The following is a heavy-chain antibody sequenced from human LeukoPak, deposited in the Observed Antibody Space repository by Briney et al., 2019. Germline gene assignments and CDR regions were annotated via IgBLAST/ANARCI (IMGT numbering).Heavy chain of an antibody. Sequence: GESLKISCKGSGYSFTSYWIGWVRQMPGKGLEWMGIIYPGDSDTTYSPSFQGRVTISADKSISTAYLQWSSLKASDTAIYYCATVGTTGTRWFDPWGQGTLVTVSS. D-gene: IGHD1-1*01. J-gene: IGHJ5*02. CDR2: IYPGDSDT. CDR3: ATVGTTGTRWFDP. V-gene: IGHV5-51*01. CDR1: GYSFTSYW.